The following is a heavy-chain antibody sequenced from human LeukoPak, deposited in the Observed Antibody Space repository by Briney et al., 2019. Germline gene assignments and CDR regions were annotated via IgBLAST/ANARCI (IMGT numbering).Heavy chain of an antibody. J-gene: IGHJ4*02. CDR2: TNGDGRTT. Sequence: GGSLRLSCAASGFTFHDYAIHWVRQSPGRGLEWVSLTNGDGRTTYADSVKGRFTISRDNGKNSLYLQMNSLRSEDTALYYCAKDIGTGWSFDYWGQGILVTVPS. CDR1: GFTFHDYA. D-gene: IGHD6-19*01. V-gene: IGHV3-43*02. CDR3: AKDIGTGWSFDY.